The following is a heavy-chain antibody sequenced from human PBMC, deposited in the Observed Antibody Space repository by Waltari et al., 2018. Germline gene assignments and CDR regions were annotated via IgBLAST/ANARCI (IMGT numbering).Heavy chain of an antibody. CDR2: IVVGSGNT. V-gene: IGHV1-58*02. D-gene: IGHD6-13*01. CDR1: GFTFTSSA. Sequence: QMQLVQSGPEVKKPGTSVKVSCKASGFTFTSSAMQWVRQARGQRLEWIGWIVVGSGNTNYAQKFQERVTITRDMSTSTAYMELSSLRSEDTAVYYCARPTRSGYSSSWYIDYWGQGTLVTVSS. J-gene: IGHJ4*02. CDR3: ARPTRSGYSSSWYIDY.